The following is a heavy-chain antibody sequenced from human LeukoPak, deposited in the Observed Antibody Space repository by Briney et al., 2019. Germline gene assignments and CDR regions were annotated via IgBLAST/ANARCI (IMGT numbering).Heavy chain of an antibody. V-gene: IGHV3-9*01. J-gene: IGHJ4*02. Sequence: PGGSLRLSCAASGFTFDDYAMHWVRQAPGKGLEWVSGITWNSGSIGYADSVKGRFTISRDNAKNSLYLQMNSLRAEDTALYYRTGSGYYFDYWGQGTLVTVSS. CDR1: GFTFDDYA. CDR2: ITWNSGSI. D-gene: IGHD3-3*01. CDR3: TGSGYYFDY.